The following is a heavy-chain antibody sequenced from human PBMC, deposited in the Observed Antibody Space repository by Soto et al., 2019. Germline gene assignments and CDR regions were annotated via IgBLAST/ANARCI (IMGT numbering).Heavy chain of an antibody. CDR1: GGSISSGGYY. V-gene: IGHV4-31*03. CDR3: ARDKPDYYDSSGLFDP. J-gene: IGHJ5*02. CDR2: IYYSGST. D-gene: IGHD3-22*01. Sequence: PSETLSLTCTVSGGSISSGGYYWSWIRQHPGKGLEWIGYIYYSGSTYYNPSLKSRVTISVDTSKNQFSLKLSSVTAADTAVYYCARDKPDYYDSSGLFDPWGQGTLVIVYS.